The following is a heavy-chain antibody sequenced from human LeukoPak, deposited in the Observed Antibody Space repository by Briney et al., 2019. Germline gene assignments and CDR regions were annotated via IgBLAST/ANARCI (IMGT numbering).Heavy chain of an antibody. V-gene: IGHV4-59*08. D-gene: IGHD5-12*01. J-gene: IGHJ4*02. CDR1: GGSIRSYY. CDR2: IYYSGST. Sequence: NPSETLSLTCTVSGGSIRSYYWSWIRQPPGKGLEWIGYIYYSGSTNYNPSLKSRVTISVDTSRNQFSLKLSSVTAVDTAVYYCARRRGRGYDLPSKYYFDYWGQGTLVTVSS. CDR3: ARRRGRGYDLPSKYYFDY.